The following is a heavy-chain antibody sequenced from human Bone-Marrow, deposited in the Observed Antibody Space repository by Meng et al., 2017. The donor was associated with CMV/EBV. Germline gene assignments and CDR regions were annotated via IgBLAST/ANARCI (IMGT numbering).Heavy chain of an antibody. CDR2: ITDRGST. Sequence: SETLSLTCTVSGGSISSHYWSWIRQAPGKGLEWIGYITDRGSTSYNPSLKSRVSILVEADKNQFSLRLTPVTAADTAVYYCARAGGFGSYSGMDVWGQGTTVTVSS. D-gene: IGHD3-10*01. J-gene: IGHJ6*02. CDR1: GGSISSHY. CDR3: ARAGGFGSYSGMDV. V-gene: IGHV4-59*11.